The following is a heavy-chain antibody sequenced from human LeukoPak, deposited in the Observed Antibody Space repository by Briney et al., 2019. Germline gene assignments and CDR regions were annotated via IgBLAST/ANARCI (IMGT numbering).Heavy chain of an antibody. Sequence: GGSLRLSCEASGFAFSSYAMSWFRQAPGKGLEWVSEMSGSGGSAYYVDSVKGRFTISRDNSKNTLFLQMDSLRVEDSALYFCVRPFRSCWHYFDCWGLGTQVTVSS. CDR2: MSGSGGSA. CDR3: VRPFRSCWHYFDC. V-gene: IGHV3-23*01. CDR1: GFAFSSYA. J-gene: IGHJ4*02. D-gene: IGHD6-19*01.